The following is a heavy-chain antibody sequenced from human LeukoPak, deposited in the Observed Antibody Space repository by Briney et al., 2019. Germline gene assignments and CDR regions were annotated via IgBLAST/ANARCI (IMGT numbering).Heavy chain of an antibody. CDR2: INHSGST. J-gene: IGHJ5*02. V-gene: IGHV4-34*01. CDR1: GGSFSGYY. D-gene: IGHD6-13*01. Sequence: SETLSLTCTVYGGSFSGYYWSWIRQPPGKGLEWIGEINHSGSTNYNPSLKSRVTISVDTSKNQFSLKLSSVTAADTAVYYCARAYSSSWFNWFDPWGQGTLVTVSS. CDR3: ARAYSSSWFNWFDP.